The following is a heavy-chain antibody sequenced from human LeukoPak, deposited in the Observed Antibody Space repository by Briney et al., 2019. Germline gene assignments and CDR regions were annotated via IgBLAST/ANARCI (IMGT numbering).Heavy chain of an antibody. CDR2: IYYSGST. Sequence: PSETLSLTCTVSGGSISSYYWSWIRQPPGKGLEWIGYIYYSGSTNYNPSLKSRVTISVDTSKNQFSLRLSSVTAADTAVYYCARGLAVTGTLGVGYWGQGTLVTVSS. CDR3: ARGLAVTGTLGVGY. V-gene: IGHV4-59*01. D-gene: IGHD6-19*01. CDR1: GGSISSYY. J-gene: IGHJ4*02.